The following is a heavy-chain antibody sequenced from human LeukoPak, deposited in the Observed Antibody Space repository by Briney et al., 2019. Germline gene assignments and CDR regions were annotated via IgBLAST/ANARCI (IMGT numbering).Heavy chain of an antibody. CDR1: GFTVSSNY. J-gene: IGHJ4*02. CDR2: IYSGGST. V-gene: IGHV3-66*01. Sequence: GGSLRLSCAASGFTVSSNYMSWVRQAPGKGLEWVSVIYSGGSTYYADSVKGRFTISRDNSKNTLYLQMNSLRAEDTAVYYCARGSYGDSFFDYWGQGTLVTASS. CDR3: ARGSYGDSFFDY. D-gene: IGHD4-17*01.